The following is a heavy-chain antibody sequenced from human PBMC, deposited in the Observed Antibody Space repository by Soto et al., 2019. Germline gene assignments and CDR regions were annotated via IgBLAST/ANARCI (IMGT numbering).Heavy chain of an antibody. CDR1: GGSISSGGYY. J-gene: IGHJ4*02. CDR2: IYYSGST. Sequence: SETLSLTCTVSGGSISSGGYYWSWIRQHPGKGLEWIGYIYYSGSTYYNPSLKSRVTISVDTSKNQFSLKLSSVTAADTAVYYCARVQGYSYGSYYFDYWGQGTLVTVSS. CDR3: ARVQGYSYGSYYFDY. D-gene: IGHD5-18*01. V-gene: IGHV4-31*03.